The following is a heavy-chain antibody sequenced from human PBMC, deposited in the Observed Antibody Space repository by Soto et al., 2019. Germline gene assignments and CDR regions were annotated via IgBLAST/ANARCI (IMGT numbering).Heavy chain of an antibody. Sequence: PGESLKISCQGSGYSFTNYWIGWVRQPPGKGLEWMGFIYPGDSHSRYSRSFEGQVTISADKSSSTAYLHWSSLKASDTAMYYCVRSVGSTTGWFDPWGQGTLVTVSS. D-gene: IGHD1-26*01. J-gene: IGHJ5*02. CDR3: VRSVGSTTGWFDP. CDR1: GYSFTNYW. CDR2: IYPGDSHS. V-gene: IGHV5-51*01.